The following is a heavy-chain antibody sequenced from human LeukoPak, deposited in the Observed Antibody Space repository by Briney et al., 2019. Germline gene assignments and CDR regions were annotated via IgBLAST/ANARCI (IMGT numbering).Heavy chain of an antibody. CDR1: GGTFSSYA. V-gene: IGHV1-69*13. D-gene: IGHD3-16*02. CDR2: IIPIFGTA. CDR3: ARGGYDYVWGSYRFDY. Sequence: GASVKVSCKASGGTFSSYAISWVRQAPGQGLEWMGGIIPIFGTANYAQKFQGRVTITADESTSTAYMELSSLRSEDTAVYYCARGGYDYVWGSYRFDYWGQGTLVTVSS. J-gene: IGHJ4*02.